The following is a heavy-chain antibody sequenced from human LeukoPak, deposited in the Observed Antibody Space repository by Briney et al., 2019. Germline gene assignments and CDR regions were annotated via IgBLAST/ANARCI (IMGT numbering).Heavy chain of an antibody. V-gene: IGHV3-7*03. J-gene: IGHJ4*02. D-gene: IGHD1-26*01. Sequence: GGSLRLSCAASGFTFSGYWMSWVRQAPGKGLEWVANVNEDGSGRYYVDSVKGRFTVSRDNAENSLYLQMNSLRPEDTAVYYCARYSGSYHSFHYGGKGTLVTVSS. CDR1: GFTFSGYW. CDR2: VNEDGSGR. CDR3: ARYSGSYHSFHY.